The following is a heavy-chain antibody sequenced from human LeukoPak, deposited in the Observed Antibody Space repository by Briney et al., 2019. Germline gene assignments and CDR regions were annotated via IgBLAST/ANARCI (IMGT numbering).Heavy chain of an antibody. CDR1: GFTFSNAW. CDR3: TPEYSGGWYYFDF. V-gene: IGHV3-15*01. J-gene: IGHJ4*02. D-gene: IGHD6-19*01. Sequence: PGGSLRLSCAASGFTFSNAWMSWVRQAPGKGLEWVGRIKSKTDGGTTDYAAPVKGRFTISRDDSKNTLYLQMNSLNTEDTAVYYCTPEYSGGWYYFDFWGQGPLVPVPS. CDR2: IKSKTDGGTT.